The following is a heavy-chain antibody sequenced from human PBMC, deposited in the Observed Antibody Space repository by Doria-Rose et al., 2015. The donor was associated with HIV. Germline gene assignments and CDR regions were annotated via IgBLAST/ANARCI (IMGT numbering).Heavy chain of an antibody. CDR1: GGAIRHYY. CDR3: ARVLSGTYDY. J-gene: IGHJ4*02. V-gene: IGHV4-59*01. Sequence: QVQLQESGPGLVKPSETLSLTCSVSGGAIRHYYWSWIRQTPGNGLEYIGDILYTGSTNYSTSLKSRVSISIDTSKNKFSLRLSSVTAADTAVYYCARVLSGTYDYWGQGTLVTVSS. D-gene: IGHD1-26*01. CDR2: ILYTGST.